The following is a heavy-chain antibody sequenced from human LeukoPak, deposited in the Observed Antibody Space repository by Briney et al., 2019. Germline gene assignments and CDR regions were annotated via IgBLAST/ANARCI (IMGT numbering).Heavy chain of an antibody. CDR2: ISYDGSNK. V-gene: IGHV3-30*03. Sequence: GGSLRLSRAASGFTFSSYGMHWVRQAPGKGLEWVAVISYDGSNKYYADSVKGRFTISRDNSKNTLYLQLNSLRAEDTAVYYCARDSPEIRYSSSSWFDPWGQGTLVTVSS. CDR1: GFTFSSYG. D-gene: IGHD6-13*01. J-gene: IGHJ5*02. CDR3: ARDSPEIRYSSSSWFDP.